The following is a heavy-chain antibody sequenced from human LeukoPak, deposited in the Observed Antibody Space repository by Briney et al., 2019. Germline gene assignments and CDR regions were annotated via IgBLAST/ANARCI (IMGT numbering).Heavy chain of an antibody. CDR2: INPNSGGT. CDR1: GYTFTGYY. Sequence: ASXXXSCKASGYTFTGYYMHWVRQAPGQGLEWMGRINPNSGGTNYAQKFQGRVTITRDTSISTAYMELSRLRSDDTAVYYCARCFPPLPADYGDYYFDYWGQGTLVTVSS. V-gene: IGHV1-2*06. CDR3: ARCFPPLPADYGDYYFDY. J-gene: IGHJ4*02. D-gene: IGHD4-17*01.